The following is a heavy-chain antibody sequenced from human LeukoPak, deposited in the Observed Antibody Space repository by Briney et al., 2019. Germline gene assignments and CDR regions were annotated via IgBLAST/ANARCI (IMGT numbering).Heavy chain of an antibody. CDR2: ISSSSSTI. CDR3: ARGSYFYQESHPQADAFDI. CDR1: GFTFSSYS. Sequence: GGSLRLSCAASGFTFSSYSMNWVRQAPGKGLEWVSYISSSSSTIYYADSVKGRFTISRDNAKNSLYLQMDSLRAEDTAVYYCARGSYFYQESHPQADAFDIWGQGTMVTVSS. V-gene: IGHV3-48*04. D-gene: IGHD1-26*01. J-gene: IGHJ3*02.